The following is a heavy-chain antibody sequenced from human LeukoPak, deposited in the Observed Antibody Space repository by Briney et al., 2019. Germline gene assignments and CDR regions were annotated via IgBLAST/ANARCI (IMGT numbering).Heavy chain of an antibody. CDR2: INKDGSAT. D-gene: IGHD1-26*01. CDR3: ATWAFYHSLDV. V-gene: IGHV3-43*02. CDR1: GFTFHAYA. Sequence: GGSLRLSCEASGFTFHAYAMHWVRQAPGKGLEWLSLINKDGSATYYADSVKGRFTISRDNSKNSLYLQMNSLRSEDTALYYCATWAFYHSLDVWGQGTTVTVSS. J-gene: IGHJ6*02.